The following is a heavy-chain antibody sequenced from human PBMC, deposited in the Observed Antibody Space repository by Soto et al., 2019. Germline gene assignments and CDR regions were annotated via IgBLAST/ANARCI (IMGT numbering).Heavy chain of an antibody. V-gene: IGHV3-30*18. Sequence: QVQLVESGGGGVQPGRSLTLSCAASGFTFSTYAMHWVRQAPGKGLEWVAIASYDGNNKYYADSVKGRFTISRDNSKNTLYLQMNSVRAEVTAVYYCAKYRGRYCRGGRCYLFDYWGQGTLVTVSS. D-gene: IGHD2-15*01. CDR2: ASYDGNNK. CDR3: AKYRGRYCRGGRCYLFDY. CDR1: GFTFSTYA. J-gene: IGHJ4*02.